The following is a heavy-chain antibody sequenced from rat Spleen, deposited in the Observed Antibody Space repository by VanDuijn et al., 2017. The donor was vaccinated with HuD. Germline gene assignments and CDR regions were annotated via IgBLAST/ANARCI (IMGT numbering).Heavy chain of an antibody. CDR3: ARFRGNPYFDY. V-gene: IGHV3-3*01. D-gene: IGHD3-4*01. CDR2: ITGAGST. J-gene: IGHJ2*01. CDR1: GYSITSSYR. Sequence: EGQLQESGPGLVKPSQSLSLTCSVTGYSITSSYRWNWIRKFPGNKLEWMGYITGAGSTNYNPSLKSRISITRDTSKNQFFVLVNSVTTEDTATYYCARFRGNPYFDYWGQGVMVTVSS.